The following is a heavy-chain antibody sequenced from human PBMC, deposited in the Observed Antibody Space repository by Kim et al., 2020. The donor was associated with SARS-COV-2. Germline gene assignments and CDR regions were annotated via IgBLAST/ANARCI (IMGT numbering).Heavy chain of an antibody. V-gene: IGHV3-7*01. CDR2: IKEDGSQR. CDR1: GFTFGSYW. J-gene: IGHJ6*02. CDR3: ARKRILVRYWDL. Sequence: GGSLRLSCVGSGFTFGSYWMSWVRQAPGKGPEWVANIKEDGSQRNYGYAVEGRFTISRYNDKESLYLHMDSLRAEDTAVYYYARKRILVRYWDLWGQGTPVTVSS. D-gene: IGHD2-2*01.